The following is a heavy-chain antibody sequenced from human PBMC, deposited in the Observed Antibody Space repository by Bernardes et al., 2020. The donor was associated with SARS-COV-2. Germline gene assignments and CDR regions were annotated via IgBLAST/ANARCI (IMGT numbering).Heavy chain of an antibody. CDR2: IKQDGSEK. J-gene: IGHJ4*02. Sequence: GGSLRLSCAASGFTFSNYWMSWVRQAPGKGLEWVANIKQDGSEKYYVDSVKGRFTISRDNAKNSLYLQMNSLRVEDSAIYYCVKDLFWWSAADFWGQGTLVTVS. CDR1: GFTFSNYW. CDR3: VKDLFWWSAADF. V-gene: IGHV3-7*05. D-gene: IGHD2-21*01.